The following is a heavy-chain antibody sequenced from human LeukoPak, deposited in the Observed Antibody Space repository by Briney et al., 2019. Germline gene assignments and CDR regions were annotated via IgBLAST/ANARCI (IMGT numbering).Heavy chain of an antibody. D-gene: IGHD2-2*01. CDR3: ARGSTSDWPLDH. V-gene: IGHV1-3*01. Sequence: ASVKVSCKASGYTFSDYAMHRVRQAPGQRFEWMGWIDAGNGDTRYSQKFQGRVTITRDTSASTAYIELRSLGSEDTAMYYCARGSTSDWPLDHWGQETLVTIS. CDR1: GYTFSDYA. CDR2: IDAGNGDT. J-gene: IGHJ4*02.